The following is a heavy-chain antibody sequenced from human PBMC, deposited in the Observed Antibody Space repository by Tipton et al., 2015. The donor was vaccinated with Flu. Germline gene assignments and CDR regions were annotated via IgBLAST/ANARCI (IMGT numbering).Heavy chain of an antibody. Sequence: CAASGFTFSSYAMSWVRQAPGKGLEWVSAISGSGGSTYYADSVKGRFTISRDNSKNTLYLQMNSLRAEDTAVYYCARVPPYDILTGYYYYFDYWGQGTLVPVSS. CDR3: ARVPPYDILTGYYYYFDY. V-gene: IGHV3-23*01. CDR2: ISGSGGST. J-gene: IGHJ4*02. CDR1: GFTFSSYA. D-gene: IGHD3-9*01.